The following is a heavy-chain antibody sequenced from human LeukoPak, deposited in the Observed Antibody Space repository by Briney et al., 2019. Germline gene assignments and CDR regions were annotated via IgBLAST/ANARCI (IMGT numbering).Heavy chain of an antibody. J-gene: IGHJ4*02. D-gene: IGHD2/OR15-2a*01. V-gene: IGHV4-30-4*08. CDR1: GGSINSGDYY. CDR3: ARGNNPYYFDY. Sequence: KPSETLSLTCTVSGGSINSGDYYWSWIRQPPGKGLEWIGYIYYSGNSFYNPSLKSRVTISVDTSKNHGSLNLSSVTAADTAVYYCARGNNPYYFDYWGQGTLVTVSS. CDR2: IYYSGNS.